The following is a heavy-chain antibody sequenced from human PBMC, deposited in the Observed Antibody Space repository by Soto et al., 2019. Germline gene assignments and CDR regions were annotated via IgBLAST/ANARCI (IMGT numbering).Heavy chain of an antibody. J-gene: IGHJ6*02. CDR2: INHSGST. D-gene: IGHD3-10*01. CDR3: ARGRYYGSGSYLHYYYYYGMDV. V-gene: IGHV4-34*01. CDR1: GGSFSGYY. Sequence: KTSETLSLTCAVYGGSFSGYYWSWIRQPPGKGLEWIGEINHSGSTNYNPSLKSRVTISVDTSKNQFSLKLSSVTAADTAVYYCARGRYYGSGSYLHYYYYYGMDVWGQGTTVTVSS.